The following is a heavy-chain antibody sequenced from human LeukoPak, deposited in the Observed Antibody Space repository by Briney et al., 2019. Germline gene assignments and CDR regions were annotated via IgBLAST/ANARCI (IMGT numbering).Heavy chain of an antibody. D-gene: IGHD3-16*01. V-gene: IGHV3-30*04. J-gene: IGHJ4*02. CDR1: GFTFSSYA. CDR2: ISYDGSNK. CDR3: ARSRGGDPFDY. Sequence: GRSLRLSCAASGFTFSSYAMQWVRQAPGKGLEWVAVISYDGSNKYYADSVKGRFTISRDNSKNTLYLQMNSLRAEDTAVYYCARSRGGDPFDYWGQGTLVTVSS.